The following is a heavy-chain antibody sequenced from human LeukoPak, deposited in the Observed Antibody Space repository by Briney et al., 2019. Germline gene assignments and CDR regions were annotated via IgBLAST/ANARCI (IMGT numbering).Heavy chain of an antibody. J-gene: IGHJ4*02. CDR2: ISGSGGST. CDR1: GFTFSSYA. V-gene: IGHV3-23*01. CDR3: AKASLGDIVVVVAAPSDY. D-gene: IGHD2-15*01. Sequence: GGSLRLSCAASGFTFSSYAMSWVRQAPGKGLEWVSAISGSGGSTYYADSVKGRFTISRDNSKNTLYLQMNSLRAEDTAVYYCAKASLGDIVVVVAAPSDYWGQGTLVTVSS.